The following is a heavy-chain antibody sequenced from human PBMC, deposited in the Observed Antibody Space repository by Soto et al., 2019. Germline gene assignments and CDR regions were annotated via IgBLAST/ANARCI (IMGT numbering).Heavy chain of an antibody. J-gene: IGHJ6*02. CDR2: INPNSGGT. CDR1: GYTYTKDL. D-gene: IGHD3-10*01. Sequence: SLKVSCKSSGYTYTKDLVHWGRQTQGQGLEWMGWINPNSGGTNYAQKFQGWVTMTRDTSISTAYMELSRLRSDDTAVYYCARSGWFGELLDYYGMDVWGQGSTVTVSS. CDR3: ARSGWFGELLDYYGMDV. V-gene: IGHV1-2*04.